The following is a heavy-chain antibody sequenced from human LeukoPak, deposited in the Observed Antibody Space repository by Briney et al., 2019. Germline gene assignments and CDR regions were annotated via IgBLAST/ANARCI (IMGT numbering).Heavy chain of an antibody. CDR3: AKDLSPSGGF. J-gene: IGHJ4*02. CDR1: GLTFSIYG. V-gene: IGHV3-23*01. Sequence: PGGSLRLSCAASGLTFSIYGMTWVRQAPGKGLEWVSSISGSGGSTYYADSVKGRFTISRDNSKNTLYLQMNSLRAEDTAIYYCAKDLSPSGGFWGQGALVTVSS. D-gene: IGHD5-12*01. CDR2: ISGSGGST.